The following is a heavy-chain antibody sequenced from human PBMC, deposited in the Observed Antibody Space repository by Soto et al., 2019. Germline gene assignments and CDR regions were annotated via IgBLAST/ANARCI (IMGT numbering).Heavy chain of an antibody. CDR1: GFTFSSYA. Sequence: PGGSLRLSCAASGFTFSSYAMSWVRQAPGKGLEWVSAISGSDGSTYYADSVKGRFTISRDNSKNTLYLQMNSLRAEDTAVYYCAKDPSGADAFDIWGQGTMVTVSS. CDR3: AKDPSGADAFDI. J-gene: IGHJ3*02. CDR2: ISGSDGST. V-gene: IGHV3-23*01.